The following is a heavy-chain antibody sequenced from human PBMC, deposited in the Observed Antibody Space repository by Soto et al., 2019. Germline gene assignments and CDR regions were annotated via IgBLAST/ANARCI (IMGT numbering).Heavy chain of an antibody. J-gene: IGHJ4*01. Sequence: QVALVESGGGVVQPGTSLRLSCAASGLAFSDYGFHWVRQTPGKGLEWVALITSSGSREFYAASLKGRFSVSRDDSKSTLYLEIGSLIPDDTAVYSCASRGDFDSWGHGTLVTVSS. D-gene: IGHD3-10*01. CDR3: ASRGDFDS. CDR1: GLAFSDYG. V-gene: IGHV3-30*03. CDR2: ITSSGSRE.